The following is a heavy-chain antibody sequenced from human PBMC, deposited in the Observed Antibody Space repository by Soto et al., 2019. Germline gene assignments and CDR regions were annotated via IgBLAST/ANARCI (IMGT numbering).Heavy chain of an antibody. CDR2: INPNSGGT. D-gene: IGHD6-13*01. CDR1: GYTFTGYY. Sequence: ASVKVSCKASGYTFTGYYMHWVRQAPGQGLEWMGWINPNSGGTNYAQKFQGRVTMTRDTSISTAYMELSRLRSDDTAVYYCARDQQLITYYYYGMDVWGQGTTVTVSS. V-gene: IGHV1-2*02. J-gene: IGHJ6*02. CDR3: ARDQQLITYYYYGMDV.